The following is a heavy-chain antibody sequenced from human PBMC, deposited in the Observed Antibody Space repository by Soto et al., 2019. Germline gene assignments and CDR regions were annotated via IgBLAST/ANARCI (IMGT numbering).Heavy chain of an antibody. Sequence: SLRLSCAASGFTFDDYAMHWVRQAPGKGLEWVSGISWNSGSIGYADSVKGRFTISRDNAKNSLYLQMNSLRAEDTALYYCATTYYDFWSGYRPFDYWGQGTLVTVSS. CDR2: ISWNSGSI. D-gene: IGHD3-3*01. J-gene: IGHJ4*02. CDR3: ATTYYDFWSGYRPFDY. V-gene: IGHV3-9*01. CDR1: GFTFDDYA.